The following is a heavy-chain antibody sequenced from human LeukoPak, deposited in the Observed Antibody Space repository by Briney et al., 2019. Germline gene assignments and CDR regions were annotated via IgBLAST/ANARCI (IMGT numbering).Heavy chain of an antibody. V-gene: IGHV4-34*01. CDR3: AREPPLDYDSSGGFDY. Sequence: SETLSPTCAVNGGSFNGYYWIWIRQPPGKGLEWIGEINHSGSTNSNPSLKSRVAMSVDTSKNQFSLKLSSVTAADTAVYYCAREPPLDYDSSGGFDYWGQGTLVTVSS. D-gene: IGHD3-22*01. CDR1: GGSFNGYY. J-gene: IGHJ4*02. CDR2: INHSGST.